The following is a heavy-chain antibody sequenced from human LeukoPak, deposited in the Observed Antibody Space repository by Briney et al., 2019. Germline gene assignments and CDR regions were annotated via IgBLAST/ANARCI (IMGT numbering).Heavy chain of an antibody. CDR2: IYYSVST. J-gene: IGHJ4*02. CDR3: AMRHRDIVVVPADEDY. CDR1: GGSISSSSYY. V-gene: IGHV4-39*07. D-gene: IGHD2-2*01. Sequence: PSETLSLTCTVSGGSISSSSYYWGWIRQPPGKGLEWIGSIYYSVSTYYNPSLKSRVTISVDTSKNQFSLKLSSVTAADTAVYYCAMRHRDIVVVPADEDYWGQGTLVTVSS.